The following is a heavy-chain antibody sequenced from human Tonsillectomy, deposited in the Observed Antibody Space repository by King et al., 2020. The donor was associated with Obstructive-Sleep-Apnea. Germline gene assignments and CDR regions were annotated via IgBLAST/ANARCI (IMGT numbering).Heavy chain of an antibody. D-gene: IGHD3-10*01. J-gene: IGHJ4*02. Sequence: VQLQESGPGLVKPSQTLSLTCIVSGGSISSDGYYWSWILQPPGKGLEWIAYIYYSGRTYYNPSLKSRVTISVDTSKNQLSLKLSSMTAADTAVYYCARGSPYYFDYWGQGTLVTVSS. CDR2: IYYSGRT. V-gene: IGHV4-31*03. CDR3: ARGSPYYFDY. CDR1: GGSISSDGYY.